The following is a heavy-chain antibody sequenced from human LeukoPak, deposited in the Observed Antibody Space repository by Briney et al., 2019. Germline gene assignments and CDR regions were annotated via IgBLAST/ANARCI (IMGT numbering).Heavy chain of an antibody. J-gene: IGHJ4*02. V-gene: IGHV3-48*01. CDR2: ISSGSSTI. CDR3: AKEYYDFWSGYPHDY. Sequence: GGSLRLSCAASGFTFSSYGMSWVGQAPGKGLGWVSYISSGSSTIYYADSVKGRFTISRDNAKNSLYLQMNSLRAEDTAVYYCAKEYYDFWSGYPHDYWGQGTLVTVSS. CDR1: GFTFSSYG. D-gene: IGHD3-3*01.